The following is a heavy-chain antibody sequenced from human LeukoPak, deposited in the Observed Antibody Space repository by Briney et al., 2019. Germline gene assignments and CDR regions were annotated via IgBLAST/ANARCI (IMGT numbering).Heavy chain of an antibody. V-gene: IGHV3-74*01. CDR2: ISSDGSST. CDR3: AREMAAYYPNPRYYFDY. CDR1: GFTFSSYW. Sequence: GGSLRLSCAASGFTFSSYWMHWVRQAPGKGLVWVSRISSDGSSTSYADSVKGRFTISRDNAKNTLYLQMNSLRAEDTAVYYCAREMAAYYPNPRYYFDYWGQGTLVTVSS. D-gene: IGHD1-26*01. J-gene: IGHJ4*02.